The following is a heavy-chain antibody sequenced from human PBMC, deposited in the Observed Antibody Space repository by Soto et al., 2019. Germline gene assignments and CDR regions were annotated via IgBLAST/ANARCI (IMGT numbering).Heavy chain of an antibody. Sequence: PSETLSLTCSVSGGSINSYWWSWIRQPAGKGLEWIGRVYSSGSTNYNPSLKSRVTISVDKSKNQFSLKLSSVTAADTAVYYCARENYDFWSGYYYNWFDPWGQGTLVTVSS. CDR3: ARENYDFWSGYYYNWFDP. V-gene: IGHV4-4*07. CDR2: VYSSGST. D-gene: IGHD3-3*01. CDR1: GGSINSYW. J-gene: IGHJ5*02.